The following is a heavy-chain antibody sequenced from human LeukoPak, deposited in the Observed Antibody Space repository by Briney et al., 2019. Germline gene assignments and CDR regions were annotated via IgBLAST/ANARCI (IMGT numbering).Heavy chain of an antibody. J-gene: IGHJ4*02. CDR2: IYYSGST. D-gene: IGHD5-24*01. CDR1: GGSISSYY. CDR3: ARVRDGYNLDY. V-gene: IGHV4-59*01. Sequence: PSEALSLTCTVSGGSISSYYWSWIRQPPGKGLEWIGYIYYSGSTNYNPPLKSRVTISVDTSKNQFSLKLSSVTAADTAVYYCARVRDGYNLDYWGQGTLVTVSS.